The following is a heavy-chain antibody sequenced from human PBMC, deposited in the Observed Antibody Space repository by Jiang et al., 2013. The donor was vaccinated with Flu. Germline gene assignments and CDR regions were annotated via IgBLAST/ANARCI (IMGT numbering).Heavy chain of an antibody. J-gene: IGHJ4*02. Sequence: GLVKPSETLSLTCAVSGYSISSGYYWGWIRQPPGKGLEWIGSIYHSGSTYYNPSLKSRVTISVDTSKNQFSLKLSSVTAADTAVYYCARQVAGFDYWGQGTLVTVSS. D-gene: IGHD6-19*01. CDR2: IYHSGST. CDR3: ARQVAGFDY. CDR1: GYSISSGYY. V-gene: IGHV4-38-2*01.